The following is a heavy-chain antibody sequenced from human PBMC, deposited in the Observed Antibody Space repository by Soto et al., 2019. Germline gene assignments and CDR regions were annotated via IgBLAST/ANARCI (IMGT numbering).Heavy chain of an antibody. Sequence: SETLSLTCAVYGGSFSGYYWSWIRQPPGKGLEWIGEINHSGSTNYNPSLKSRVTISVDTSKNQFSLKLSSVTAADTAVYYCARSASLWFGAYPFWGQGTTVTVSS. CDR3: ARSASLWFGAYPF. D-gene: IGHD3-10*01. CDR1: GGSFSGYY. V-gene: IGHV4-34*01. J-gene: IGHJ6*02. CDR2: INHSGST.